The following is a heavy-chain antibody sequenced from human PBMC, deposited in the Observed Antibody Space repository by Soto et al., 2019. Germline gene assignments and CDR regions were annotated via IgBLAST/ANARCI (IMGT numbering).Heavy chain of an antibody. CDR1: GFSLTTRGAG. CDR3: AHLMITFGGVIGDDAFDV. V-gene: IGHV2-5*02. D-gene: IGHD3-16*01. Sequence: SGPTLVNPTETLALTCTFSGFSLTTRGAGVGWVRQPPGKALEWLAVIYWDNDKRYSPSLQSRLIISKDTSKNQVVLIMSNMDPVDTATYHCAHLMITFGGVIGDDAFDVWGQGTVVTVSS. CDR2: IYWDNDK. J-gene: IGHJ3*01.